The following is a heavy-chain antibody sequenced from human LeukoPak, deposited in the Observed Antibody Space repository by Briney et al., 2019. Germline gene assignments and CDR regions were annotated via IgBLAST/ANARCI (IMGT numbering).Heavy chain of an antibody. CDR3: ARQGSWYTVSHFDY. CDR1: GGSISSSTYY. D-gene: IGHD4-17*01. CDR2: IYYSGST. Sequence: SETVSLTCTVSGGSISSSTYYWGWIRQPPGKGLEWIGSIYYSGSTYYNPSLKSRVTISVDTSKNQFSLKLSSVTAADTAVYYCARQGSWYTVSHFDYWGQGTLVTVSP. J-gene: IGHJ4*02. V-gene: IGHV4-39*01.